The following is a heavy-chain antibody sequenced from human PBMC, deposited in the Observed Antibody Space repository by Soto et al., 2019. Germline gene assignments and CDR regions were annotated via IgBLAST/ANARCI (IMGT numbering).Heavy chain of an antibody. D-gene: IGHD2-2*01. Sequence: GSLRLSCAASGLIVSSNYMSWVRQAPGKGLEWLAVIYSGGDTYYTDSVKGRFTISRDNSKNTVYLQMNSLGAEDTAVYFCAKDPGYCHSSSCYDYYSGQGTPVTVSS. J-gene: IGHJ4*02. CDR1: GLIVSSNY. CDR3: AKDPGYCHSSSCYDYY. V-gene: IGHV3-66*01. CDR2: IYSGGDT.